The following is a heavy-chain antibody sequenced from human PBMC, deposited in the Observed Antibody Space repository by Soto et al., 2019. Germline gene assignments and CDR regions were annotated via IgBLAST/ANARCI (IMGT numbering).Heavy chain of an antibody. V-gene: IGHV5-51*01. J-gene: IGHJ6*02. CDR3: ARNKGYCSSTSCYGMDV. CDR2: IYPGDSDT. D-gene: IGHD2-2*01. CDR1: GYSFTSYW. Sequence: GESLKISCKGSGYSFTSYWIVWVRQMPGKGLEWMGTIYPGDSDTRYSPSFQGQVTISADKSISTAYLQWNSLKASDTAMYFCARNKGYCSSTSCYGMDVWGQGAAVTVS.